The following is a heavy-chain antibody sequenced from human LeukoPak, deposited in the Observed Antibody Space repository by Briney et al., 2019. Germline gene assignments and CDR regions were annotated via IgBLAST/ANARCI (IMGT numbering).Heavy chain of an antibody. CDR3: ARESDTSCCL. J-gene: IGHJ4*02. CDR1: GFTFSRYS. D-gene: IGHD2-2*01. V-gene: IGHV3-21*01. CDR2: ITSASTYI. Sequence: GGSLRLSCAASGFTFSRYSMNWVRQAPGKGLEWVSSITSASTYINHADSVKGRFTISRDNVENSLYLQMNSLRAEDTAVYYCARESDTSCCLWGQGTLVTVS.